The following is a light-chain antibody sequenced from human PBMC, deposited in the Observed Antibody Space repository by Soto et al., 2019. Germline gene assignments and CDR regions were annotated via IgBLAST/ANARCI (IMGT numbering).Light chain of an antibody. V-gene: IGLV2-14*01. CDR3: SSYKSSSTLV. Sequence: QSALTQPASVSGSPGQSITISCTGTSSDVGGYNYVSWYQQYPGKAPKLMIYEVSNRPSGVSNRFSGSKSGNTASLTISGLQAEDEADYDCSSYKSSSTLVFGGGTKVTVL. CDR2: EVS. CDR1: SSDVGGYNY. J-gene: IGLJ3*02.